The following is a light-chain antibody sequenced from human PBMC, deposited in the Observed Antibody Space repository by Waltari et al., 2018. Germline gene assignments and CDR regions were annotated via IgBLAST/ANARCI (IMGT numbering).Light chain of an antibody. CDR2: EDT. CDR1: SSDVGRYNL. J-gene: IGLJ3*02. CDR3: CSFVGSATWV. Sequence: QSALTQPASVSGSPGPSIAIPCTGTSSDVGRYNLVSWYQQHPGKAPKLLIYEDTKRPSGVSDHFSGSKSGNTASLTISGLQAEDEADYFCCSFVGSATWVFGGGTKLTVL. V-gene: IGLV2-23*01.